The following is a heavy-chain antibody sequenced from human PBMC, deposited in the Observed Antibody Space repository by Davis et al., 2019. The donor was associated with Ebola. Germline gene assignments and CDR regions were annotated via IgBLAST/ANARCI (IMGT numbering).Heavy chain of an antibody. Sequence: PGGSLRLSCATSGFPFSTYAIHWVRQAPGKGLEWVAVISYDGTKEYYADSVQGRFTVSRDNSKNTVFLQMDSLRDEDTAVYYCVKSIEATMLRGTTSYYYFGMDLWGQGTTVTVSS. CDR3: VKSIEATMLRGTTSYYYFGMDL. D-gene: IGHD3-10*01. V-gene: IGHV3-30-3*02. J-gene: IGHJ6*02. CDR1: GFPFSTYA. CDR2: ISYDGTKE.